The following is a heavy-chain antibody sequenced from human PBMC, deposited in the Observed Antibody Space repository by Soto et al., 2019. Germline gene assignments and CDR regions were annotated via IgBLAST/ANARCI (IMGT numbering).Heavy chain of an antibody. J-gene: IGHJ3*02. CDR3: ARDRPAAGASDAFDI. CDR1: GYTFTNYG. CDR2: ISAYNGNT. D-gene: IGHD6-13*01. Sequence: ASVKVSCKASGYTFTNYGISWVRQAPGQGLEWMGWISAYNGNTDYAQKLQGRVTMTRDTSTSTVYMELSSLRSEDTAVYYCARDRPAAGASDAFDIWGQGTMVTVSS. V-gene: IGHV1-18*01.